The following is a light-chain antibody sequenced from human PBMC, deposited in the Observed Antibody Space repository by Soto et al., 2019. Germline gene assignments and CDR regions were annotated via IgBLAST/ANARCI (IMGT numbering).Light chain of an antibody. Sequence: EIVLTQSPGTLSLSPGERATLSCRASQSVSSSSLTWYLQKPGQAPRLLIYGTSNRANGIPDRFSGSGSGTDFTLAISRLEPEDFAVYYCQQYGNAWTFGQGTKVDIK. CDR1: QSVSSSS. V-gene: IGKV3-20*01. J-gene: IGKJ1*01. CDR3: QQYGNAWT. CDR2: GTS.